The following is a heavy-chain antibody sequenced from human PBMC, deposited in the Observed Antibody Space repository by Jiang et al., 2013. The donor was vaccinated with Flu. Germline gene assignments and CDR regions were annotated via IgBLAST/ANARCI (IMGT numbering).Heavy chain of an antibody. V-gene: IGHV1-69*01. CDR2: IIPIFGTA. J-gene: IGHJ4*02. D-gene: IGHD3-10*01. CDR1: GGTFSSYA. CDR3: ARDFGGTTLYYFDY. Sequence: VQLVESGAEVKKPGSSVKVSCKASGGTFSSYAISWVRQAPGQGLEWMGGIIPIFGTANYAQKFQGRVTITADESTSTAYMELSSLRSEDTAVYYCARDFGGTTLYYFDYWGQGTLVTVSS.